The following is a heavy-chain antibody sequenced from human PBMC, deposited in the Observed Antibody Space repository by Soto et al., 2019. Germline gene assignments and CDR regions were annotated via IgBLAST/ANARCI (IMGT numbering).Heavy chain of an antibody. J-gene: IGHJ4*02. CDR1: GYTFTSYA. Sequence: ASVKVSCKASGYTFTSYAMHWVRQAPGQRLEWMGWINAGNGNTKYSQKFQGRVTITRDTSASTAYMELSSLRSEDTAVYYCAASRGYSGYDRYYFDYWGQGTLVTV. V-gene: IGHV1-3*01. CDR2: INAGNGNT. D-gene: IGHD5-12*01. CDR3: AASRGYSGYDRYYFDY.